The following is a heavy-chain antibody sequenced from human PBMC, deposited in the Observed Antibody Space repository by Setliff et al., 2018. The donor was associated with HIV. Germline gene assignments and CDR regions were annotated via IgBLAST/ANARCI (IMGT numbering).Heavy chain of an antibody. J-gene: IGHJ5*02. V-gene: IGHV4-4*08. CDR2: IYSSATT. Sequence: SETLSLTCSVSGGSVDILNLIWIRQRPGKGLECIGYIYSSATTNYNSALESRASISRDTSKNQFSLKLRSVTAADTAVYYCARVFPLVTAEDNRFDPWGQGSLVTVSS. CDR3: ARVFPLVTAEDNRFDP. D-gene: IGHD2-21*02. CDR1: GGSVDILN.